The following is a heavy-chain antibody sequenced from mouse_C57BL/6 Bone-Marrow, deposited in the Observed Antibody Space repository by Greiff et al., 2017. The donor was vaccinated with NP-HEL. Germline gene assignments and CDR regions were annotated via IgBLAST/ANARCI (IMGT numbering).Heavy chain of an antibody. J-gene: IGHJ3*01. D-gene: IGHD2-4*01. V-gene: IGHV5-6*01. CDR1: GFTFSSYG. Sequence: EVQVVESGGDLVKPGGSLKLSCAASGFTFSSYGMSWVRQTPDKRLEWVATISSGGSYTYYPASVKGRFTLSRDHAKNTLYLQMSSLKSEDTAMYYCASPYDYDVAWFAYWGQGTLVTVSA. CDR3: ASPYDYDVAWFAY. CDR2: ISSGGSYT.